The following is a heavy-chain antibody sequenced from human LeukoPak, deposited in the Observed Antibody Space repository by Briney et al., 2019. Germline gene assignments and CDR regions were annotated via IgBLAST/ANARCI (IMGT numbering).Heavy chain of an antibody. D-gene: IGHD4-17*01. J-gene: IGHJ4*02. CDR3: ARLGTVGTSYHFDY. Sequence: GESLKISCKGSGYSFTTYWIAWVRQMPGKGLELMGVIYPGDSDTRYSPSFQGQVTLSADKSISTAHLQWSSLKASDTAMYYCARLGTVGTSYHFDYWGQGTLVTVSS. CDR2: IYPGDSDT. V-gene: IGHV5-51*01. CDR1: GYSFTTYW.